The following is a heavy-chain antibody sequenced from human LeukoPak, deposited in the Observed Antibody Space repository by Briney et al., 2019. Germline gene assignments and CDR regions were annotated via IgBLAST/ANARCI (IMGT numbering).Heavy chain of an antibody. V-gene: IGHV5-51*01. D-gene: IGHD6-13*01. Sequence: PGESLKISCKGSGYSFTSYWIGWVRQMPGKGLEWMGIIYPGDSDTRYSPSFQGQVTISADKSISTAYLQWSGLKASDTAMYYCARSPYSSSWFVAVAGTYPYFDYWGQGTLVTVSS. CDR2: IYPGDSDT. CDR1: GYSFTSYW. CDR3: ARSPYSSSWFVAVAGTYPYFDY. J-gene: IGHJ4*02.